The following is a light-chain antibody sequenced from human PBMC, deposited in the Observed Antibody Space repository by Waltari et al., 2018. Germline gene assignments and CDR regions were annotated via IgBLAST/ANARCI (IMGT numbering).Light chain of an antibody. J-gene: IGKJ1*01. CDR3: QHYYNPPLT. V-gene: IGKV1-NL1*01. Sequence: EIQLTQSPSSLSASVGDRVTITCRASQGILDSFDWYQQKPGKAPKLLIFSASRLQSGVPSRVSGSGSGTEYTLAINGLQPEDFASYYCQHYYNPPLTFGQGTKVEI. CDR2: SAS. CDR1: QGILDS.